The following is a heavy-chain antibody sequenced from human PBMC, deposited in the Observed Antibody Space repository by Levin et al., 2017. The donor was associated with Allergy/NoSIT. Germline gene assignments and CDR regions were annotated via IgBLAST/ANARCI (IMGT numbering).Heavy chain of an antibody. V-gene: IGHV4-38-2*02. D-gene: IGHD6-13*01. CDR2: RHHSGST. CDR1: GYSISSGYY. Sequence: SQTLSLTCAVSGYSISSGYYWGWIRQPPGKGLEWIGSRHHSGSTYYNPSLKSRVTISLDTSKNQFSLRFNSVTAADTAVYYCARDLAPPGSRSSPFDYWGQGIPVTVSS. CDR3: ARDLAPPGSRSSPFDY. J-gene: IGHJ4*02.